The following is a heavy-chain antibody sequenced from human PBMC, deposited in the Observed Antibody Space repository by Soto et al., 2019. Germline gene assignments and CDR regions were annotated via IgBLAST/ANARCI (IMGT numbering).Heavy chain of an antibody. D-gene: IGHD1-26*01. J-gene: IGHJ4*02. Sequence: QLQLQESGSGLVKPSQTLSLTCAVSGGSISSGGYSWSWIRQPPGKGLEWIGYIYHSGSTYYNPSPKSRVTISVDRSKNQFSLKLSSVTAADTAVYYCVSSRGSPVPLDYWGQGTLVTVSS. CDR3: VSSRGSPVPLDY. CDR2: IYHSGST. V-gene: IGHV4-30-2*01. CDR1: GGSISSGGYS.